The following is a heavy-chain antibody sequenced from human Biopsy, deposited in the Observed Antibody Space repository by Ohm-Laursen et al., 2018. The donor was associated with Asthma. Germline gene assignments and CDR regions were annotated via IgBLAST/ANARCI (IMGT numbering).Heavy chain of an antibody. J-gene: IGHJ6*02. CDR2: SNQGGSP. D-gene: IGHD3-3*01. CDR1: RGSLRVYV. CDR3: ASGPEWYGLDV. V-gene: IGHV4-34*01. Sequence: TLSLTCSVYRGSLRVYVWSWIRQPPGKGLEWIGESNQGGSPTFNPSLKSRVTISRDTSKNQLPLKLRSVTAADTAVYYCASGPEWYGLDVWGQGTTVTVSS.